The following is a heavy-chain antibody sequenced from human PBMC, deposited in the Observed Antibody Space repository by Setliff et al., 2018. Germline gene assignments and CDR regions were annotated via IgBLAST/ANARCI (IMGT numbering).Heavy chain of an antibody. V-gene: IGHV1-69*06. D-gene: IGHD3-9*01. CDR2: IVTAFGSA. CDR3: ATSPKKVTGSDYYNYYVDV. Sequence: SVKVSCKTSGTTFNSHAINWVRQAPGQGLEWMGRIVTAFGSAISAQKFQDRVSITADRTTYTAYLELTSLTLEDTAVYYCATSPKKVTGSDYYNYYVDVWGKGTTVTVSS. CDR1: GTTFNSHA. J-gene: IGHJ6*03.